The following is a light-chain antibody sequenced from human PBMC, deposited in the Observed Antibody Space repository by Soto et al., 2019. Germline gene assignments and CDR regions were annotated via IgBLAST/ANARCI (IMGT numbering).Light chain of an antibody. CDR2: GAS. CDR1: QSVSSN. J-gene: IGKJ5*01. CDR3: QQRSNWPSIT. Sequence: EIVMTQSPATLSVSPGERATLSFRASQSVSSNLAWYQQKPGQAPRLLIYGASTRATGIPARFSGSGSGTDFTLTISSLEPEDFAVYYCQQRSNWPSITFGQGTRLEIK. V-gene: IGKV3-15*01.